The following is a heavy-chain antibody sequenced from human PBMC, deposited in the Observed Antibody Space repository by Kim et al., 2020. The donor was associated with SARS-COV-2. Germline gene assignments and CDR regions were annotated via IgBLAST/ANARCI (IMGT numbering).Heavy chain of an antibody. V-gene: IGHV3-13*01. CDR2: IGTAADT. D-gene: IGHD3-10*01. J-gene: IGHJ5*02. CDR3: ARDYGKHLDL. Sequence: GGSLRLSCAASGFTFSRYDIHWVRQPQGKGLEWVSAIGTAADTYYEDSVRGRFTVSREDDEDSAYLQMTSLRVGDTAIYYCARDYGKHLDLWGQGTLVTV. CDR1: GFTFSRYD.